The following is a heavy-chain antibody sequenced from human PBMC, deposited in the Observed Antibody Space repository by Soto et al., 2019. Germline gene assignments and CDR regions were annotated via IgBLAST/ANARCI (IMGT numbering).Heavy chain of an antibody. CDR1: GYGFTTYG. CDR2: ISAHNGNT. CDR3: ARGRYGDY. V-gene: IGHV1-18*01. Sequence: QVHLVQSGAEVKKPGASVKVSCKGSGYGFTTYGITWVRQAPGQGLEWMAWISAHNGNTNYAQKRQGRDTVTRDTSTSTAYMELRSLRSDDTAVYYCARGRYGDYWGQGAMVTVSS. J-gene: IGHJ4*02. D-gene: IGHD1-1*01.